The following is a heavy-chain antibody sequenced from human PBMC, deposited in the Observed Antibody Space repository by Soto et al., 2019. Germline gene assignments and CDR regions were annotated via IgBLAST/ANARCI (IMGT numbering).Heavy chain of an antibody. V-gene: IGHV4-4*07. Sequence: PLETLSLTCTVSGGSISSYYWSWIRQPAGKGLEWIGRIYNSGSTNYNPSLKSRVTMSVDTSKNQFSLKLSSVKAADTAVYYCAREGIQLWLRDYYGMDVWGQGTTVT. J-gene: IGHJ6*02. CDR2: IYNSGST. D-gene: IGHD5-18*01. CDR3: AREGIQLWLRDYYGMDV. CDR1: GGSISSYY.